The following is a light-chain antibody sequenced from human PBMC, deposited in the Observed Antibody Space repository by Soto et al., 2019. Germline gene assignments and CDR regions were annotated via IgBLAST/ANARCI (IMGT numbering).Light chain of an antibody. J-gene: IGKJ1*01. CDR1: QSIINW. V-gene: IGKV1-5*03. Sequence: DIQMTQSPSTLSASIGDRVTITCRASQSIINWLAWYQQNQGKAPKLLIYKASSLESGVPSRFSGSGSGTEFPLTISSLQPDDFATYYCQQYNSYPWTFGQGTKVDI. CDR3: QQYNSYPWT. CDR2: KAS.